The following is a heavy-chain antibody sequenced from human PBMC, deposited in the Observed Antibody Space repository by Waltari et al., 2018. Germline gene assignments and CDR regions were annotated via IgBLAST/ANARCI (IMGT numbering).Heavy chain of an antibody. V-gene: IGHV3-48*01. D-gene: IGHD3-22*01. CDR2: ISSSSSTR. CDR3: ARLSYYYDSSGYRHWYFDL. J-gene: IGHJ2*01. CDR1: GFTFSSYS. Sequence: EVQLVESGGGLVQPGGSLRLSCAASGFTFSSYSMNWVRQAPGKGLEWVSYISSSSSTRYYADSVKGRFTISRDNAKNSLYLQMNSLRAEDTAVYYCARLSYYYDSSGYRHWYFDLWGRGTLVTVSS.